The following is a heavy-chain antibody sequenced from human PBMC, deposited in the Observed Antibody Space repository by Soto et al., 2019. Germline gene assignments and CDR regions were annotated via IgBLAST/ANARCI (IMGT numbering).Heavy chain of an antibody. CDR2: IYSAGAT. Sequence: GGSLRLSCAASGFTVSSNYMTWVRQAPGKGLEWVSVIYSAGATYYGDSVKGRFTISRDNSKNTLYLQMNSLRAEDTAVYYCASSTDSSRGAFDIWGQGTMVPVSS. V-gene: IGHV3-53*01. CDR1: GFTVSSNY. D-gene: IGHD6-13*01. J-gene: IGHJ3*02. CDR3: ASSTDSSRGAFDI.